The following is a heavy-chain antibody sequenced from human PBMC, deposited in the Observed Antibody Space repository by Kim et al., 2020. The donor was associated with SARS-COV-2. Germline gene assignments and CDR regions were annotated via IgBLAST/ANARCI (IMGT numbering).Heavy chain of an antibody. CDR3: VKARRITIFGVGRYGMDV. D-gene: IGHD3-3*01. Sequence: VKGRFTSSRDNSKNTLYLQMSSLRAEDTAVYYCVKARRITIFGVGRYGMDVWGQGTTVTVSS. J-gene: IGHJ6*02. V-gene: IGHV3-64D*06.